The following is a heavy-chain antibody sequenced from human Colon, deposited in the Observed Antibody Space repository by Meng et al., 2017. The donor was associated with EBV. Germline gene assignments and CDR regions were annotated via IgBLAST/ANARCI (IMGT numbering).Heavy chain of an antibody. CDR2: IYHGGNT. D-gene: IGHD5-24*01. Sequence: QVQLQESGPGLVEPSGTLSLTCAVSGASIRSNNWWSWVRQPPGKGLEWIGEIYHGGNTNYNPSLKSRVTISVDRSNDQFSLSLSFVTAADTAVYYCARGNAYNAPSFDYWGQGTLVTVSS. CDR1: GASIRSNNW. V-gene: IGHV4-4*02. CDR3: ARGNAYNAPSFDY. J-gene: IGHJ4*02.